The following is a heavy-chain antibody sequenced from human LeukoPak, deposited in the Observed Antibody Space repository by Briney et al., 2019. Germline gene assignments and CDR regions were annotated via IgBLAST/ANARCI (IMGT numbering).Heavy chain of an antibody. CDR3: ARAPTYDFWSGYPYYFDY. CDR2: MNPNSGNT. V-gene: IGHV1-8*03. Sequence: GASVTVSCKASGYTFTSYDINWVRQATGQGLEWMGWMNPNSGNTGYAQNFQGRVTISRNTSISTAYMELSSLRSEDTAVYYCARAPTYDFWSGYPYYFDYWGQGTLVTVSS. CDR1: GYTFTSYD. J-gene: IGHJ4*02. D-gene: IGHD3-3*01.